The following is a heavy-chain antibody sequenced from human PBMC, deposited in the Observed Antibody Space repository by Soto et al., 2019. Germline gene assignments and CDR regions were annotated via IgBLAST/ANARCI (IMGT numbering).Heavy chain of an antibody. CDR2: IRSKANSYAT. J-gene: IGHJ4*02. D-gene: IGHD3-3*01. CDR3: TLEWSHY. Sequence: GSLILYCASSGLHFIGSAMHWVRKASGKGLEWVGRIRSKANSYATAYAASVKGRFTISRDDSKNTAYLQMNSLKTEDTAVYYCTLEWSHYWGQGT. CDR1: GLHFIGSA. V-gene: IGHV3-73*01.